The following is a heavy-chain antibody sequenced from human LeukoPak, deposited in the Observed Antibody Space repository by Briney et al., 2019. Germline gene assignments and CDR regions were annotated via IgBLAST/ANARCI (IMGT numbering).Heavy chain of an antibody. D-gene: IGHD3-3*01. CDR1: GFTFSDYY. Sequence: GSLRLSCAASGFTFSDYYMSWIRQPPGKGLEWIGEINHSGSTNYNPSLKSRVTISVDTSKNQFSLKLSSVTAADTAVYYCARAYDFWSGYPYFDYWGQGTLVTVSS. CDR3: ARAYDFWSGYPYFDY. CDR2: INHSGST. J-gene: IGHJ4*02. V-gene: IGHV4-34*01.